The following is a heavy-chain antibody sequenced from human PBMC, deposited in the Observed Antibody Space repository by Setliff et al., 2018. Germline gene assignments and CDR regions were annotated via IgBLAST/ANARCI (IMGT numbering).Heavy chain of an antibody. D-gene: IGHD3-22*01. CDR2: IKEDGSEK. J-gene: IGHJ4*02. CDR3: ARDEDYFDTSGYPDN. Sequence: GGSLRLSCVASGLTFSRYWMSWVRQAPGKGLEWVANIKEDGSEKYYVDSVKGRFAVSRDNADNSLYLQMNSLRAEDTAVYYCARDEDYFDTSGYPDNWGQGTLVTVSS. CDR1: GLTFSRYW. V-gene: IGHV3-7*01.